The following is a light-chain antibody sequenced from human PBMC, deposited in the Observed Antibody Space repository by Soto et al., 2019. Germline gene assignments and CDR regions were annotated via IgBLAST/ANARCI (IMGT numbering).Light chain of an antibody. J-gene: IGLJ1*01. Sequence: QSVLTQPASVSGSPGQSITITCTGTISDVGVYNLVSWYQQHPGKVPKLIIYDDTKRPSGVSSRFSGSKSGNTASLTISGLQAEDEADYYCCSYVSGRTYVFGTGTKLTVL. CDR3: CSYVSGRTYV. CDR2: DDT. V-gene: IGLV2-23*01. CDR1: ISDVGVYNL.